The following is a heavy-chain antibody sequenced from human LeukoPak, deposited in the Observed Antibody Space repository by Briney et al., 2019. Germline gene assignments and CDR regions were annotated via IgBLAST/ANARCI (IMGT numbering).Heavy chain of an antibody. V-gene: IGHV3-30*02. CDR3: ARDLLRYYYMDV. CDR2: IRYDGSNK. CDR1: GFTFSSYW. Sequence: RTGGSLRLSCAASGFTFSSYWMSWVRQAPGKGLEWVAFIRYDGSNKYYTDSLKGRFTISRDNSKNTLYLQMNSLRAEDTAVYYCARDLLRYYYMDVWGKGTTVTVSS. J-gene: IGHJ6*03.